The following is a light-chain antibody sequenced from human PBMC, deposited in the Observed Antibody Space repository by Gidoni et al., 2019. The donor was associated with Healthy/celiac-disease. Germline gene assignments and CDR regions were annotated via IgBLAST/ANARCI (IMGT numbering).Light chain of an antibody. Sequence: EIVLTQYAATLSLSPGERATLSCRASKSVSSYLEWYQRKPGQAPRILIYDAANRATGIPARFSGSGSVTDFTLTISSLEPEDFAVYYCQQRSNWPPITFXQXTRLEIK. V-gene: IGKV3-11*01. J-gene: IGKJ5*01. CDR3: QQRSNWPPIT. CDR2: DAA. CDR1: KSVSSY.